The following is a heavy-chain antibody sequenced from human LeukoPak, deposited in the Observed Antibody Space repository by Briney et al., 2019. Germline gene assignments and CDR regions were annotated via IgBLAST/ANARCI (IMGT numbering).Heavy chain of an antibody. V-gene: IGHV3-7*01. Sequence: GGSLRLSCAASGFTFSSYWMSWVRQAPGKGLEWVANIKQDGSEKYYVDSVEGRFTISRDNAKNSLYLQMNSLRAEDTAVYYCARWGYLVEFDYWGQGTLVTVSS. D-gene: IGHD2-15*01. CDR2: IKQDGSEK. J-gene: IGHJ4*02. CDR1: GFTFSSYW. CDR3: ARWGYLVEFDY.